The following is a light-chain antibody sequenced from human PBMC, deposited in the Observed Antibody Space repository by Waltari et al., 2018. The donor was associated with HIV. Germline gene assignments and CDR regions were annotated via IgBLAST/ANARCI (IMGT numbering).Light chain of an antibody. CDR1: QNVITN. V-gene: IGKV3-15*01. Sequence: EIVMTQSPATLSVSLGERVTLSCRASQNVITNLAWYQQKPGQAPRLLIYGASTTATDIPSRFSGVGSGTEFTLTIGSLQSEESASYYCQQYNNGPRTFGQGTKVEVK. CDR3: QQYNNGPRT. CDR2: GAS. J-gene: IGKJ1*01.